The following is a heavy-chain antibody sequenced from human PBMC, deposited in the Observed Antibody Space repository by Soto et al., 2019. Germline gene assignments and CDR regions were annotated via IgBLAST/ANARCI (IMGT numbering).Heavy chain of an antibody. CDR1: GYTFTSYG. V-gene: IGHV1-18*01. Sequence: ASVKVSCKASGYTFTSYGISWVRQAPGQGLEWMGWISAYNGNTNYAQKLQGRVTMTTDTSTSTAYMELRSLRSDDTAVYYCAQSRGSYYQPDYYFDYWGQGTLVTVSS. D-gene: IGHD1-26*01. CDR2: ISAYNGNT. J-gene: IGHJ4*02. CDR3: AQSRGSYYQPDYYFDY.